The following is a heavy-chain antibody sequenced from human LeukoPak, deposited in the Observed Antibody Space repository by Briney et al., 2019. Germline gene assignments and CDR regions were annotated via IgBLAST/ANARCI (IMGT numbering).Heavy chain of an antibody. D-gene: IGHD3-10*01. CDR3: AREDYGSGSYDPDY. CDR2: IKQDGSEK. J-gene: IGHJ4*02. Sequence: GGSLRLSCAASGFTFSSYWMSWVRQAPGKGLEWVANIKQDGSEKYYVDSVKGRFTISRDNAKNSLYLQMNSQRAEDTAVYYCAREDYGSGSYDPDYWGQGTLVTVSS. V-gene: IGHV3-7*01. CDR1: GFTFSSYW.